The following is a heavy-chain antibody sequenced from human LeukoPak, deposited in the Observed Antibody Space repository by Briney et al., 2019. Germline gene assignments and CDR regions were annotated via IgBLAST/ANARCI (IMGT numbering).Heavy chain of an antibody. D-gene: IGHD1-26*01. Sequence: GESLRLSCAASGFTFSSYAMNWVRQAPGKGLEWVAFVRYDGDNKYYADSVKGRFTISRDNSKNTLYLQMNSLRAEDTAVYYCARGEADLDYWGQGTLVTVSS. V-gene: IGHV3-30*02. J-gene: IGHJ4*02. CDR1: GFTFSSYA. CDR3: ARGEADLDY. CDR2: VRYDGDNK.